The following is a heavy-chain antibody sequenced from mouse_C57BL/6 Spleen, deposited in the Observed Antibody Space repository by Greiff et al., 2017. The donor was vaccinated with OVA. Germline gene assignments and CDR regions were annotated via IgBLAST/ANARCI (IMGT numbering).Heavy chain of an antibody. CDR1: GYAFSSSW. CDR2: IYPGDGDT. V-gene: IGHV1-82*01. Sequence: VQLQQSGPELVKPGASVKISCKASGYAFSSSWMNWVKQRPGKGLEWIGRIYPGDGDTNYNGKFKGKATLTADKSSSTAYMQLSSLTSEDSAVYFCARYDYTYAMDYWGQGTSVTVSS. CDR3: ARYDYTYAMDY. J-gene: IGHJ4*01. D-gene: IGHD2-12*01.